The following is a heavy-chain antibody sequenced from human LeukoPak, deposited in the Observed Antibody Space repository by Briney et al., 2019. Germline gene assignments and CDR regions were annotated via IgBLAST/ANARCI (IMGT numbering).Heavy chain of an antibody. J-gene: IGHJ3*02. CDR2: INSDGRST. CDR3: ARWGRSGYNAFDI. CDR1: GFTFSRYW. D-gene: IGHD3-22*01. V-gene: IGHV3-74*01. Sequence: GGSLRLSCVASGFTFSRYWMHWVRQAPGKGLVWVSRINSDGRSTNYADSVKGRFSISRDNSKNTLYLQMNSLRAEDTAVYYCARWGRSGYNAFDIWGQGTMVTVSS.